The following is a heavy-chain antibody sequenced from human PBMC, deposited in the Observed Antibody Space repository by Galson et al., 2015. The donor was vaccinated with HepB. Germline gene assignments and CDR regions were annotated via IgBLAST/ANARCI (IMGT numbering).Heavy chain of an antibody. D-gene: IGHD5-18*01. CDR2: IYPGDSDT. V-gene: IGHV5-51*01. CDR1: GYSFTSYW. CDR3: ARGRRDTAMVRGGYYYGMDV. Sequence: QSGAEVKKPGESLKISCKGSGYSFTSYWIGWVRQMPGKGLEWMGIIYPGDSDTRYSPSFQGQVTISADKSISTAYLQWSSLKASDTAMYYCARGRRDTAMVRGGYYYGMDVWGQGTTVTVSS. J-gene: IGHJ6*02.